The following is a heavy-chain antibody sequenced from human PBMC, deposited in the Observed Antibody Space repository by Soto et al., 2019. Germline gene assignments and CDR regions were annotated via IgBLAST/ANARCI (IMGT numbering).Heavy chain of an antibody. V-gene: IGHV4-59*08. Sequence: QVQLQESGPGLVKPSETLSLTCTVSGGSTSNYYWSWIRQPPGKGLEWIGNIYYSGSTNYNPSLTSRVAISVDTSKTQFSLKLNSVIAADTAVYYCARQLGRIDYWGQGILVTVSS. D-gene: IGHD1-26*01. J-gene: IGHJ4*02. CDR3: ARQLGRIDY. CDR1: GGSTSNYY. CDR2: IYYSGST.